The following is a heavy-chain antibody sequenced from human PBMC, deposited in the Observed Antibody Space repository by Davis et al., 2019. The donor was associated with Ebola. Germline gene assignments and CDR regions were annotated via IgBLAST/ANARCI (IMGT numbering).Heavy chain of an antibody. V-gene: IGHV3-64*01. Sequence: PGGSLRLSCAASGFTFSSYAMHWVRQAPGKGLEYVSAISSNGGSTYYANSVKGRFTISRDNSKNTLYLDMYSLRPEDTALYYCAKHLCVRNTCYSELFDDWGQGTLVTVSS. CDR1: GFTFSSYA. CDR2: ISSNGGST. CDR3: AKHLCVRNTCYSELFDD. J-gene: IGHJ4*02. D-gene: IGHD2-15*01.